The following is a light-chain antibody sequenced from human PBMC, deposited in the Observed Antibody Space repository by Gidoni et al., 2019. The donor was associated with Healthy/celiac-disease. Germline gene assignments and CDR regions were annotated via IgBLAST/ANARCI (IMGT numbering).Light chain of an antibody. V-gene: IGLV3-1*01. CDR2: QDS. J-gene: IGLJ2*01. CDR1: KLGDKY. CDR3: QAWDSSTAKVV. Sequence: SYELTQPPSVSVSQGQTASITCSGDKLGDKYACWYHQKPGQSPVLVIYQDSKRPSGIPERFSGSNSGNTATLTISGTQAMDEADYYCQAWDSSTAKVVFGGGTKLTVL.